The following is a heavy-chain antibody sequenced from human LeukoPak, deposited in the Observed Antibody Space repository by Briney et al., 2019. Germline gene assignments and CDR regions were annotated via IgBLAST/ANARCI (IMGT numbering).Heavy chain of an antibody. CDR1: GGSISSGSYY. J-gene: IGHJ1*01. D-gene: IGHD2-2*01. CDR2: IYTSGST. V-gene: IGHV4-61*02. CDR3: ARSAVILGYCSSTSCHTGYFQH. Sequence: SETLSLTCTVSGGSISSGSYYWSWIWQPAGKGLEWVGRIYTSGSTNYNPSLKSRVTISVDTSKNQFSLKLSSVTAADTAVYYCARSAVILGYCSSTSCHTGYFQHWGQGTLVTVSS.